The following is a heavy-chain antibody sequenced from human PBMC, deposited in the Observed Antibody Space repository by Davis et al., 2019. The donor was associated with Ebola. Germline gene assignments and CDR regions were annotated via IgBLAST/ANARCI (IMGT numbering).Heavy chain of an antibody. D-gene: IGHD6-19*01. CDR1: GFSFTSSAFC. V-gene: IGHV2-70*19. CDR3: ARSNPRHSSGWDFDY. J-gene: IGHJ4*02. Sequence: SGPTLVKPTQTLTLTCSFSGFSFTSSAFCVSWVRQPPGKALEWLSLIDGVDTRHFNASLRTRLNISRDTSKNEVVLTMTNVGPEDTATYYCARSNPRHSSGWDFDYWGPGTLVTVSS. CDR2: IDGVDTR.